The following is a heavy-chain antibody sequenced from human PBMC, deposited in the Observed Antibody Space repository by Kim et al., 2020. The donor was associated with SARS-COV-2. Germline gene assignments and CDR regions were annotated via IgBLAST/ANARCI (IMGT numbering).Heavy chain of an antibody. D-gene: IGHD3-10*01. CDR3: AKHLMGVAKAFDY. CDR1: GFTFSSYA. V-gene: IGHV3-23*01. CDR2: TTTSGGST. J-gene: IGHJ4*02. Sequence: GGSLRLSCAASGFTFSSYAMSWVRQAPGKGLEWVSSTTTSGGSTYYADSVKGRFSISRDNSKNTLYMQMNSLRVEDMAVYYCAKHLMGVAKAFDYWGQGTLVTVSS.